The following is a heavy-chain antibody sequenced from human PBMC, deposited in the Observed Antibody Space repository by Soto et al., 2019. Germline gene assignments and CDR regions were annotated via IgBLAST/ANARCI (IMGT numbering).Heavy chain of an antibody. V-gene: IGHV3-66*02. J-gene: IGHJ4*02. D-gene: IGHD6-19*01. CDR2: IQTGGAT. CDR1: GFTVSRYD. CDR3: AKGSEWLVTWDFDY. Sequence: QLVESGGGLFQAGGSTRLSCLASGFTVSRYDMAWVRQAPGKGLEWASIIQTGGATYYTDSAQGRFTISRDNSKNTLFLQMNSLRAEDTAMYYCAKGSEWLVTWDFDYWGQGTLVTVSS.